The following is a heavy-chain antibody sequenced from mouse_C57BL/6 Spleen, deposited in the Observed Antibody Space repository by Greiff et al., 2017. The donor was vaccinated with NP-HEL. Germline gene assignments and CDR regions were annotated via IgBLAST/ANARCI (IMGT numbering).Heavy chain of an antibody. V-gene: IGHV3-6*01. CDR1: GYSITSGYY. Sequence: EVKLMESGPGLVKPSQSLSLTCSVTGYSITSGYYWNWIRQFPGNKLEWMGYISYDGSNNYNPSLKNRISITRDTSKNQFFLKLNSVTTEDTATYYCARLYYYGSSDYFDYWGQGTTLTVSS. CDR2: ISYDGSN. CDR3: ARLYYYGSSDYFDY. J-gene: IGHJ2*01. D-gene: IGHD1-1*01.